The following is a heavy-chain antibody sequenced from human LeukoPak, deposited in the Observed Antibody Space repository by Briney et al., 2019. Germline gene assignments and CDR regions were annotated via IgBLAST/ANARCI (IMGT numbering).Heavy chain of an antibody. J-gene: IGHJ5*02. D-gene: IGHD3-10*01. V-gene: IGHV1-2*02. CDR3: ARGRFGEWDNWFDP. CDR1: GYTFTAYY. Sequence: ASVKVSCKASGYTFTAYYIHWVRQAPGQGLEWMAWINPNSGATNYAQKFQGRVTMTRDTSISTAYMELSRLTSDDTAVYFCARGRFGEWDNWFDPWGQGTLVTVSS. CDR2: INPNSGAT.